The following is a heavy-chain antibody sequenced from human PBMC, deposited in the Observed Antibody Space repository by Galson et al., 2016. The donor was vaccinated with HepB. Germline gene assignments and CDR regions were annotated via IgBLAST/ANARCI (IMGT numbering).Heavy chain of an antibody. CDR3: ARLVHGGTFFDS. V-gene: IGHV4-39*01. J-gene: IGHJ4*02. D-gene: IGHD1-14*01. CDR1: NGSISSSGYY. CDR2: IYYRGTT. Sequence: SETLSLTCSVSNGSISSSGYYWAWIRQPPGKGLEWIGTIYYRGTTYYNPSLKSRLTMDVDTSKNQFSLKLSSVTAADTSVYYCARLVHGGTFFDSWGQGTLVTVSS.